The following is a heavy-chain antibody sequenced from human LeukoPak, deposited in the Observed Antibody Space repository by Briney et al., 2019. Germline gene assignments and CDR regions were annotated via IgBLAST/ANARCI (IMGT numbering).Heavy chain of an antibody. Sequence: ASVKVSCKASGYTFTGYYMRWVRQAPGQGLEWMGWINPNSGGTNYAQKFQGRVTMTRDTSISTAYMELSRLRSDDTAVYYCARVVCSSTSCYKDAFDIWGQGTMVTVSS. V-gene: IGHV1-2*02. CDR1: GYTFTGYY. D-gene: IGHD2-2*02. CDR2: INPNSGGT. J-gene: IGHJ3*02. CDR3: ARVVCSSTSCYKDAFDI.